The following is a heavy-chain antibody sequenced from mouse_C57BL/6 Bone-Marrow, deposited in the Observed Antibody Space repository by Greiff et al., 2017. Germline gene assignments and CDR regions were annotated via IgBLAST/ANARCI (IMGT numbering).Heavy chain of an antibody. CDR1: GFPFTSGYY. CDR2: ITHSGET. V-gene: IGHV12-3*01. D-gene: IGHD6-1*01. CDR3: AGDRGGNPFDY. Sequence: VKVVESGPGLVKPSQSLFLTCSITGFPFTSGYYWIWIRQPPGKPLEWMAYITHSGETFYNPSLQSPNSITRETSKNPIFLHLNSVTTEDTAMYYGAGDRGGNPFDYWGQGTTLTVSS. J-gene: IGHJ2*01.